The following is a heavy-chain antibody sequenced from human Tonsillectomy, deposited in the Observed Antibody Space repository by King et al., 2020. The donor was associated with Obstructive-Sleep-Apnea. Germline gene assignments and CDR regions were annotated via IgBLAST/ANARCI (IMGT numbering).Heavy chain of an antibody. CDR3: ARVVAPPTGSRQLWFGELPYNWFDP. Sequence: QLVQSGGGLVQPGGSLRLSCAASGFTFSSYWMSWVRQAPGKGLEWVANIKQDGSEKYYVDSVKGRFTISRDNAKNSLYLQMNSLRAEDTAVYYCARVVAPPTGSRQLWFGELPYNWFDPWGQGTLVTVSS. D-gene: IGHD3-10*01. V-gene: IGHV3-7*01. CDR1: GFTFSSYW. J-gene: IGHJ5*02. CDR2: IKQDGSEK.